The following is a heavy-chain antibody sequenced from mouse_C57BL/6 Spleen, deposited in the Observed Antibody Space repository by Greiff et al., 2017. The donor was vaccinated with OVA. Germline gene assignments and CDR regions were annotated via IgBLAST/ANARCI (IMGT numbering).Heavy chain of an antibody. V-gene: IGHV3-6*01. J-gene: IGHJ4*01. CDR3: VYGSSYPYYAMDY. CDR2: ISYDGSN. CDR1: GYSITSGYY. Sequence: ESGPGLVKPSQSLSLTCSVTGYSITSGYYWNWIRQFPGNKLEWMGYISYDGSNNYNPSLKNRISITRDTSKNQFFLKLKSVTTEDTATYYCVYGSSYPYYAMDYWGQGTSVTVSS. D-gene: IGHD1-1*01.